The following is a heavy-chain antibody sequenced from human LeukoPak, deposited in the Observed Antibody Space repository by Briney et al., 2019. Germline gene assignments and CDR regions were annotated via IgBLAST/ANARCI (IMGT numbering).Heavy chain of an antibody. Sequence: PSETLSLTCTVSGGSISSSSYYWGWIRQPPGKGLVWIGSIYYSGSTYYNASLKSRVTISVDTSKNQFSLKLGSVTAADTAVYYCARGRRAARQPDAFDIWGQGTMVTVSS. CDR3: ARGRRAARQPDAFDI. D-gene: IGHD6-6*01. CDR2: IYYSGST. J-gene: IGHJ3*02. V-gene: IGHV4-39*01. CDR1: GGSISSSSYY.